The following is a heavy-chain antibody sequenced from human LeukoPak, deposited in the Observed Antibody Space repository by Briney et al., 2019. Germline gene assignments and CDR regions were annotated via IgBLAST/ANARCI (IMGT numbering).Heavy chain of an antibody. D-gene: IGHD6-13*01. Sequence: GGSLRLSCSASGFTFSNYGMHWVRQAPGKGLEWVTFIRDDGSNKYYADSVKGRFTISRDNSKNTLYLQMNSLRAEDTAVYYCAKRGEGVSNTWYMNNWFDPWGQGTLVTVSS. CDR3: AKRGEGVSNTWYMNNWFDP. J-gene: IGHJ5*02. CDR1: GFTFSNYG. V-gene: IGHV3-30*02. CDR2: IRDDGSNK.